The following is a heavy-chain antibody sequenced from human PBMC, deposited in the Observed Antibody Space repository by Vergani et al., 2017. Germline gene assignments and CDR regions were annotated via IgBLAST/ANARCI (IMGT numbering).Heavy chain of an antibody. V-gene: IGHV3-30*03. Sequence: QVHLVESGGGVVQPGRSLRLSCVVSGFTSSYYGMHWVRQAPGKGLDWVAVISYEGTQKYYADSVKGRFTISRDNSKSTLYLQMNSLRTEDTAVYYCATKSCGTPGCQIGYFREWGQGTLVTVSS. CDR1: GFTSSYYG. CDR2: ISYEGTQK. CDR3: ATKSCGTPGCQIGYFRE. J-gene: IGHJ1*01. D-gene: IGHD1-1*01.